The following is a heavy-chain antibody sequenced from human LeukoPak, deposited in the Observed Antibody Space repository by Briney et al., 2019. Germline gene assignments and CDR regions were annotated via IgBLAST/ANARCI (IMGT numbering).Heavy chain of an antibody. D-gene: IGHD6-19*01. V-gene: IGHV3-30-3*01. J-gene: IGHJ4*02. CDR3: ARDGGQWLAFDY. Sequence: PGGSLRLSCAASGFTFSSYAMHWVRQAPGKGLEGVAVISYDGSNKYYADSVKGRFTISRDNSENTLYLQMNSLRAEDTAVYYCARDGGQWLAFDYWGQGTLVTVSS. CDR1: GFTFSSYA. CDR2: ISYDGSNK.